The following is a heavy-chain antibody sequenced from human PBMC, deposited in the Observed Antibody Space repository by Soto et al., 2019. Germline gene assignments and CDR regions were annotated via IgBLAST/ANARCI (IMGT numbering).Heavy chain of an antibody. CDR3: ARGDGDYYDGNGYLGRH. Sequence: EVQLVESGGDLVQPGGSLRLSCAASGFTFSSYWMHWVRQAPGKGLVWVARIKSDGSGTYYADSVKGRLTISRDNAKNTLYLQMNSLRAEDTAVYYCARGDGDYYDGNGYLGRHWGQGPLVTVSS. J-gene: IGHJ4*02. CDR2: IKSDGSGT. CDR1: GFTFSSYW. D-gene: IGHD3-22*01. V-gene: IGHV3-74*01.